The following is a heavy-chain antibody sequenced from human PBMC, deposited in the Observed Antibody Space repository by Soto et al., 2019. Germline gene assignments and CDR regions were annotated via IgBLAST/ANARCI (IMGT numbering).Heavy chain of an antibody. Sequence: EVQLVESGGGLVQPGGSLRLSCAASGFTFSSYDMSWVRQAPGKGLEWLSSIDTISSTINYADSVRGRFTISRDNARNSLYLQMNSLRDEDTAVYYCAKVTGDGWWAFDVWGQGTVVTVSS. CDR1: GFTFSSYD. V-gene: IGHV3-48*02. CDR3: AKVTGDGWWAFDV. CDR2: IDTISSTI. D-gene: IGHD2-15*01. J-gene: IGHJ3*01.